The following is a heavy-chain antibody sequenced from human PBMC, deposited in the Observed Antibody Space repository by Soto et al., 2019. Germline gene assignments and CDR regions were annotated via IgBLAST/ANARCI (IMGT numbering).Heavy chain of an antibody. Sequence: QITLKESGPTLVKPTQTLTLTCTFSGFSISTSGVGVGWIRQPPGKALEWLALTSWNDDKRDRQSLKSRLTITKDTSKNPVVLTMTNMDPVDTATYHCAHLTYPGTRYYYFAYWGQGTLVTVSS. CDR2: TSWNDDK. J-gene: IGHJ4*02. V-gene: IGHV2-5*01. D-gene: IGHD3-9*01. CDR1: GFSISTSGVG. CDR3: AHLTYPGTRYYYFAY.